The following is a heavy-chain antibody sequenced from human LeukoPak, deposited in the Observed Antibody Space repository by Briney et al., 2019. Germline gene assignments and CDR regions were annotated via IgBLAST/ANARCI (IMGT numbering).Heavy chain of an antibody. Sequence: PSETLSLTCIVSGVSISSYYWSWIRQPPGKGLEWIGEINHSGSTNYNPSLKSRVTISVDTSKNQFSLKLSSVTAADTAVYYCARSYSSSWYEDTGNFDYWGQGTLVTVSS. V-gene: IGHV4-59*01. D-gene: IGHD6-13*01. CDR2: INHSGST. CDR3: ARSYSSSWYEDTGNFDY. J-gene: IGHJ4*02. CDR1: GVSISSYY.